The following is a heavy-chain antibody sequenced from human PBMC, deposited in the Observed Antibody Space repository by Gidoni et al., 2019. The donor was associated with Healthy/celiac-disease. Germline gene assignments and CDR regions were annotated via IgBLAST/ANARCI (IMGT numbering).Heavy chain of an antibody. J-gene: IGHJ4*02. CDR3: ARGQRLFSRSWYN. Sequence: QWGAGLLKPSETLSLTCAVYGGSFSGYYWTWIRQPPGKGLEWIGEINHSGSTNYNPSLKRRVTISVDTSKNQFSLKLSSVTAADTAVYYCARGQRLFSRSWYNWGQGTLVTVSS. CDR1: GGSFSGYY. V-gene: IGHV4-34*01. CDR2: INHSGST. D-gene: IGHD6-13*01.